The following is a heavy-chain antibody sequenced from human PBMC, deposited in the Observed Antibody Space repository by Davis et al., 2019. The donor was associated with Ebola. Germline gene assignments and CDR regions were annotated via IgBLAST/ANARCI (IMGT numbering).Heavy chain of an antibody. J-gene: IGHJ4*02. CDR3: ARAIRSGSYYELNDF. CDR2: ISSTSSTI. D-gene: IGHD1-26*01. CDR1: GFTFSSYS. Sequence: PGGSLRLSCAASGFTFSSYSMNWVRQAPGKGLEWLSYISSTSSTINYADSVKGRFTISRDNAKNSLYLQMNSLRDEDTAVYYCARAIRSGSYYELNDFWGQGTQVTVSS. V-gene: IGHV3-48*02.